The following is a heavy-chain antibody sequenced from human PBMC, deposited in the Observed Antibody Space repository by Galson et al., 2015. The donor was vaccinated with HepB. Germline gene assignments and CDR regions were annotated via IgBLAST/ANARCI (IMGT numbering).Heavy chain of an antibody. J-gene: IGHJ2*01. CDR1: GFTFKNYA. Sequence: SLRLSCAASGFTFKNYAMHWVRQAPGKGLEYVSTISSNGGSTYYANSVKGRFTISRDNSKNTLYLQMGSLRAEDMAVYYCARTYYDSTGFFKNWYFDLWGRGTLVTVSS. CDR2: ISSNGGST. V-gene: IGHV3-64*01. CDR3: ARTYYDSTGFFKNWYFDL. D-gene: IGHD3-22*01.